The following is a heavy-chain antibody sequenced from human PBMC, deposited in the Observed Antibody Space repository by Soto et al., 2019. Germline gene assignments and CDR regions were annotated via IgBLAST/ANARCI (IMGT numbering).Heavy chain of an antibody. CDR1: GGTFSSYA. CDR3: AIRPITILGVARRGGDWFDP. D-gene: IGHD3-3*01. CDR2: IIPIFGTA. Sequence: QVQLVQSGAEVKKPGSSVKVSCKASGGTFSSYAISWGRQAPGQGLEWMGGIIPIFGTANYAQKFQGRVTSTADESTSTAYMELSSLRSEDTAVYYCAIRPITILGVARRGGDWFDPWGQGTLVTVSS. J-gene: IGHJ5*02. V-gene: IGHV1-69*01.